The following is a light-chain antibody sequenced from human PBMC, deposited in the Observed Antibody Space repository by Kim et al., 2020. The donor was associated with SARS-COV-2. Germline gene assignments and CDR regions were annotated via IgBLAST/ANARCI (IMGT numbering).Light chain of an antibody. V-gene: IGKV3-15*01. J-gene: IGKJ2*01. CDR2: GAS. Sequence: EMVMTQSPATLSVSPGERVTLFCRASQSVSSNLAWYQQKPGQAPTLLIYGASTRATGTPVRFSGSGSETEFTLTISSLQSEDFAVYYCRQNKNWPPYTLGQGTKLEI. CDR3: RQNKNWPPYT. CDR1: QSVSSN.